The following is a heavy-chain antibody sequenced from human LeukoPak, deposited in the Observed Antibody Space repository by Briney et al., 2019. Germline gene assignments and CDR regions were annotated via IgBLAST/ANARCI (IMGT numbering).Heavy chain of an antibody. CDR1: GGSISSYY. V-gene: IGHV4-59*01. CDR3: ARARGTFDP. Sequence: SETLSLTCTVSGGSISSYYWSWIRQPPVKGVEWIGYIYYSGSTNYNPSLKSRVTISVDTSKNQFSLKLSSVTAADTAVYYCARARGTFDPWGQGTLVTVSS. J-gene: IGHJ5*02. CDR2: IYYSGST. D-gene: IGHD3-16*01.